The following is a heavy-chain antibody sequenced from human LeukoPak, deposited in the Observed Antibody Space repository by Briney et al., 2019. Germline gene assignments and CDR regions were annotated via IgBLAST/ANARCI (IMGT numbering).Heavy chain of an antibody. Sequence: SETLSLTCTVSGGSISSYYWSWIRQPPGKGLEWIGYIYYSGSTNYNPSLKSRVTISVDTSKNQFSLKLSSVTAADTAVYYCAREVSNGGEAFDIWGQGTMVTVSS. V-gene: IGHV4-59*01. D-gene: IGHD3-16*01. CDR3: AREVSNGGEAFDI. J-gene: IGHJ3*02. CDR2: IYYSGST. CDR1: GGSISSYY.